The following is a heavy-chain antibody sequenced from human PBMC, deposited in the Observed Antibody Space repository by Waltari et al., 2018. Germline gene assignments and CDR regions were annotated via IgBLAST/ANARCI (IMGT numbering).Heavy chain of an antibody. J-gene: IGHJ1*01. Sequence: QFQLVQSGAEVKKPGASVKVSCEASGFTFSNYYVHWVRQAPGQGLEWMALLSHSGAGTRYAEKFQGRVTLTRDTSTSTVYMDLSSLRSEDTAVYYCANRGVGNYFKYFRLWSPGTLVTVSS. CDR1: GFTFSNYY. V-gene: IGHV1-46*01. CDR2: LSHSGAGT. D-gene: IGHD1-7*01. CDR3: ANRGVGNYFKYFRL.